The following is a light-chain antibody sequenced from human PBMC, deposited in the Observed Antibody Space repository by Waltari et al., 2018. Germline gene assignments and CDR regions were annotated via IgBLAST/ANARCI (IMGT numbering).Light chain of an antibody. CDR1: QSVSSN. V-gene: IGKV3D-15*01. J-gene: IGKJ3*01. CDR3: QQYINWPSFT. Sequence: EIVMTQSPATLSVSPGDKVPLSCWASQSVSSNLAWYQQKPGQGPSLLIYDAYTRAPGIPARFSGSGSGTEFTLTISSLTSEDFAIYYCQQYINWPSFTFGPGTKVDIK. CDR2: DAY.